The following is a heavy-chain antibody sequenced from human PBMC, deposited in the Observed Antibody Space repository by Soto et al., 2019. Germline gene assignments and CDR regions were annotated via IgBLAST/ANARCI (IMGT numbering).Heavy chain of an antibody. V-gene: IGHV1-69*12. J-gene: IGHJ4*02. CDR3: VRVVAIPGYPDN. CDR1: GGTFSSYA. D-gene: IGHD5-12*01. CDR2: IVPIVDPS. Sequence: QVQLVQSGAEVRQPASSVKVSCKTSGGTFSSYAISWVRQAPGQGLEWMGGIVPIVDPSTYAQKFQGRVTITADESTSTVYMELSSLRSDDTAVYYCVRVVAIPGYPDNWGQGTLVTVSS.